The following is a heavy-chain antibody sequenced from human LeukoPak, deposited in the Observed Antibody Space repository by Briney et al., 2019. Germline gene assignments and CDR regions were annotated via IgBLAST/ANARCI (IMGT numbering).Heavy chain of an antibody. J-gene: IGHJ4*02. CDR2: IHHSGGT. V-gene: IGHV4-4*02. D-gene: IGHD7-27*01. Sequence: SETLSLTCAVSGGSISSTEWYTWVRQPPGQGLEWIGEIHHSGGTNYNVSLKSRVTVSLDKSKNQFSLDLTSMTAADTAVYYCATRWVLTGEPYWGQGTLVTVSS. CDR3: ATRWVLTGEPY. CDR1: GGSISSTEW.